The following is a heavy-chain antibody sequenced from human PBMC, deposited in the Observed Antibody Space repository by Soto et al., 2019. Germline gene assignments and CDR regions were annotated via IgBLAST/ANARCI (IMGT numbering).Heavy chain of an antibody. CDR1: GGSMISSCY. CDR3: ARHPGYGLYYFDY. J-gene: IGHJ4*02. CDR2: IYYSGST. Sequence: SETLSLTCTVSGGSMISSCYWTWIRQPPGKGLEWIGSIYYSGSTYYNPSLKSRVTISVDTSKSQFSLKLSSVTAADTAVYYCARHPGYGLYYFDYWGQGTLVTV. V-gene: IGHV4-39*01. D-gene: IGHD5-18*01.